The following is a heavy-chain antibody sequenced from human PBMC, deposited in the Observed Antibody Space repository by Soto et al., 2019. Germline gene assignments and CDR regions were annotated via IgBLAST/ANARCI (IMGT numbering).Heavy chain of an antibody. D-gene: IGHD3-22*01. CDR2: ISSYNGDT. CDR3: ARGYYYDSSGYGAFDI. V-gene: IGHV1-18*01. CDR1: GYTFTRSG. Sequence: ASVKVSCKASGYTFTRSGISWVRQAPGQGPEWMGWISSYNGDTNYAQTFQGRVTMTTDTSTSTAYMELRSLRSDDTAVYYCARGYYYDSSGYGAFDIWGQGTMVTVSS. J-gene: IGHJ3*02.